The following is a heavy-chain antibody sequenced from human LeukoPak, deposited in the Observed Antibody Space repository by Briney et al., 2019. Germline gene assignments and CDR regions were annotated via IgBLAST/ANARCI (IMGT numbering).Heavy chain of an antibody. CDR1: SASINSGPYY. Sequence: PSETLSLTCTVSSASINSGPYYWAWIRQSPGKGLEWIGSISYSGTTYYNPSLKSRVTISVDTSKNRFSLKLSSVTAADTAVYYCARVPTVTFFDYWGQGTLVTVSS. D-gene: IGHD4-17*01. V-gene: IGHV4-39*01. J-gene: IGHJ4*02. CDR2: ISYSGTT. CDR3: ARVPTVTFFDY.